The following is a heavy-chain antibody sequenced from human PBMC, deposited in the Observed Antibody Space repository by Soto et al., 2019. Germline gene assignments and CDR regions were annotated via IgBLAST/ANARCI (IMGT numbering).Heavy chain of an antibody. CDR2: IWYDGTKK. Sequence: GGSLRLSCAASGFSLRTYGMQWLRRAPGKGLEWVASIWYDGTKKFYANSVKGRSTISKDNSNNILYLQMSGLRAEDTAVYYCARDVVTAVAGSVNWFDPWGQGTLVTVSS. CDR1: GFSLRTYG. J-gene: IGHJ5*02. D-gene: IGHD6-19*01. CDR3: ARDVVTAVAGSVNWFDP. V-gene: IGHV3-33*01.